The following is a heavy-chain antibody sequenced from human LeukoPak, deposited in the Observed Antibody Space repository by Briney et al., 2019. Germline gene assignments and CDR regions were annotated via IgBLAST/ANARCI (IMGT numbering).Heavy chain of an antibody. CDR1: GFTFGSYA. J-gene: IGHJ4*02. CDR3: ATSLGPLAEY. CDR2: INSSGSGT. V-gene: IGHV3-74*01. D-gene: IGHD7-27*01. Sequence: GSLRLSCAASGFTFGSYAMSWVRQTPGKGLVWVSRINSSGSGTTYADSVEGRFTISRDNAKNMLYLQMNSLRADDTAVYYCATSLGPLAEYWGQGTLVTVSS.